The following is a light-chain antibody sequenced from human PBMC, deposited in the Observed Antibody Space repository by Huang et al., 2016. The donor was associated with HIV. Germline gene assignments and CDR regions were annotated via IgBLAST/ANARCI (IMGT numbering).Light chain of an antibody. CDR2: GST. CDR1: QSVSTK. V-gene: IGKV3-15*01. J-gene: IGKJ4*01. CDR3: QQYNNWHLT. Sequence: IVMTQTPATLPVSPGGRATLSCRASQSVSTKLAWYQQKPRQTPRRISYGSTTRATGVPARFSGSGSGTDFTLTINSLHSEDFGIYYCQQYNNWHLTFGGGTKV.